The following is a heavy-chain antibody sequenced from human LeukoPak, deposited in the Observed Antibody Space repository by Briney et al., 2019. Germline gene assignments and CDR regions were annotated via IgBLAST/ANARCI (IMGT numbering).Heavy chain of an antibody. D-gene: IGHD6-19*01. J-gene: IGHJ3*02. V-gene: IGHV4-4*02. CDR2: IYHSGST. Sequence: PSGTLSLTCAVSGGSISSSKWWGLVRQPPRKGLEWIEEIYHSGSTNYNPSLKSRVTISVDKSKNQFSLKLSSVTAADTAVYYCARDLGIAVAKDAFDIWGQGTMVTVSS. CDR3: ARDLGIAVAKDAFDI. CDR1: GGSISSSKW.